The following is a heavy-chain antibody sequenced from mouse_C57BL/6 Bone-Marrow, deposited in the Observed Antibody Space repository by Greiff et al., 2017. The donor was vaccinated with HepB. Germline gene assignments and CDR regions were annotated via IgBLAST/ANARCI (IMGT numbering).Heavy chain of an antibody. J-gene: IGHJ3*01. Sequence: QVQLQQPGAELVKPGASVKLSCKASGYTFTSYWMHWVKQRPGQGLEWIGMIHPNSGSTNYNEKFKSKATLTVDTSSSTAYMQLSSLTSEDSAVYYCAHGGSAEGFAYWGQGTLVTVSA. V-gene: IGHV1-64*01. CDR1: GYTFTSYW. CDR3: AHGGSAEGFAY. CDR2: IHPNSGST.